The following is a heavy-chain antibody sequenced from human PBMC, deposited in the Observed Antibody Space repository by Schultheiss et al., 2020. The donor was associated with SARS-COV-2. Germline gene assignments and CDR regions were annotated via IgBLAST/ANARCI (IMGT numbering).Heavy chain of an antibody. Sequence: GSLRLSCTVSGGSISSYYWSWIRQPPGKGLEWIGYIYYSGSTNYNPSLKSRVTISVDTSKNQFSLKLSSVTAADTAVYYCARHTGGYSSSWYPFFDYWGQGTLVTVSS. CDR3: ARHTGGYSSSWYPFFDY. CDR2: IYYSGST. J-gene: IGHJ4*02. D-gene: IGHD6-13*01. CDR1: GGSISSYY. V-gene: IGHV4-59*08.